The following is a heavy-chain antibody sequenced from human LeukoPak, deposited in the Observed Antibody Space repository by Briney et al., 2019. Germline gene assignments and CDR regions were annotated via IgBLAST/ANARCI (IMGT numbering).Heavy chain of an antibody. V-gene: IGHV3-7*01. CDR3: ARDGGTYSSGWYIYGMDV. Sequence: GGSLRLSCAASGFTFSSYWMSWVRQAPGKGLEWVANIKQDGSEKYYVDSVKGRLTISRDNAKNSLYLQMNSLRAEDTAVYYCARDGGTYSSGWYIYGMDVWGQGTTVTVSS. CDR1: GFTFSSYW. J-gene: IGHJ6*02. CDR2: IKQDGSEK. D-gene: IGHD6-19*01.